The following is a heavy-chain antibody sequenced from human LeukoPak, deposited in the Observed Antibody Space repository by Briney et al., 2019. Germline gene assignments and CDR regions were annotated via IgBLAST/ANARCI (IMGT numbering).Heavy chain of an antibody. J-gene: IGHJ4*01. CDR2: IIGNGFGT. D-gene: IGHD5-24*01. V-gene: IGHV3-23*01. CDR1: GFTFNFAA. CDR3: AKGRRDGYNFPLFDF. Sequence: GGSLRVSCAASGFTFNFAAMNWVRQSPGKGLEWVATIIGNGFGTYYADSVSGRFTISRDNSQNTLFLQMNSLRAEDTAIYYCAKGRRDGYNFPLFDFWGHGALVTVSS.